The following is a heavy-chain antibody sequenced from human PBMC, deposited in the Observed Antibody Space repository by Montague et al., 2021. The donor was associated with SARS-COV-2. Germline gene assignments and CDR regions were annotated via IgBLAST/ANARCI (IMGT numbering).Heavy chain of an antibody. J-gene: IGHJ5*02. Sequence: SLRLSLSVSGFTFSDYYMSWIRQAPGKGLEWISYISSSGGTIYYADSVKGRFTISRDNTRNSLFLQMNSLRAEDTAVYYCAGFSGIYFRAFDDWGQGTLVTVSS. V-gene: IGHV3-11*01. CDR2: ISSSGGTI. CDR3: AGFSGIYFRAFDD. CDR1: GFTFSDYY. D-gene: IGHD1-26*01.